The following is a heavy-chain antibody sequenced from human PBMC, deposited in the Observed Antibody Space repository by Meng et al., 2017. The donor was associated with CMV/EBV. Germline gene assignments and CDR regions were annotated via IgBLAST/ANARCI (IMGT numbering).Heavy chain of an antibody. CDR3: AKARGTSLISAFDI. J-gene: IGHJ3*02. Sequence: GGSLRLSCAASGFTFDDYTMHWVRQAPGKGLEWVSLISWDGGSTYYADSVKGRFTISRDNSKHSLYLQMNSLRTEDTALYYCAKARGTSLISAFDIWGQGTMVTVSS. D-gene: IGHD1-26*01. V-gene: IGHV3-43*01. CDR2: ISWDGGST. CDR1: GFTFDDYT.